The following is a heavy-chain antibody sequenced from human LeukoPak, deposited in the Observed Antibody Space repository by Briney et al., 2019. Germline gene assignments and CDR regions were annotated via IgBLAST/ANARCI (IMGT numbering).Heavy chain of an antibody. CDR3: ATEFYSNGYNF. CDR1: GFTFSSAW. V-gene: IGHV3-15*01. Sequence: PGGSLRLSRPGSGFTFSSAWMTWVRQIPGKGLEWVGHIKSRTDGGTTDYAAPVKGRFTISRDDSKNTVCLQMNSLKTEDSAVYFCATEFYSNGYNFWGQGTLVIVSS. CDR2: IKSRTDGGTT. J-gene: IGHJ4*02. D-gene: IGHD5-24*01.